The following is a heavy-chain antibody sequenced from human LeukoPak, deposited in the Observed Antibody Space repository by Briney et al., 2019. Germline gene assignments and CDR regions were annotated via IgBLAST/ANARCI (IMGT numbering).Heavy chain of an antibody. CDR3: AKLVPSDDFWSGYLGWFDP. J-gene: IGHJ5*02. V-gene: IGHV3-23*01. CDR1: GFTFSSYA. D-gene: IGHD3-3*01. Sequence: GGSLRLSCAASGFTFSSYAMSWVRQAPGKGLEWVSAISGSGGSTYYADSVKGRFTISRDNSENTLYLQMNSLRAEDTAVYYCAKLVPSDDFWSGYLGWFDPWGQGTLVTVSS. CDR2: ISGSGGST.